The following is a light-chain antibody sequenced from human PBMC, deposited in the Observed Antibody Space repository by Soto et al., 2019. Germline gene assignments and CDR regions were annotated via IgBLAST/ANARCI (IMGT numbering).Light chain of an antibody. CDR1: QSVRGH. Sequence: DTVLTQSPAALSLSPGETATLSCRASQSVRGHLARYQHKPGQAPRLLIYDASYRATGVPLRFSGSGSGTDFTLTISSLESGDSATYYCQQRSDWPPITFGQGTRLEIK. CDR3: QQRSDWPPIT. J-gene: IGKJ5*01. CDR2: DAS. V-gene: IGKV3-11*01.